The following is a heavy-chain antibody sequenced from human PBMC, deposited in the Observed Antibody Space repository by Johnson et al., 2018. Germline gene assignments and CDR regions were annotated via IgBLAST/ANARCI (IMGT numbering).Heavy chain of an antibody. J-gene: IGHJ3*02. CDR3: GSLDASDI. V-gene: IGHV3-72*01. Sequence: VQLVQSGGGVVQPGRSLRLSCAASGFTLRDYYIDWVRQAPGRGLEWFGRSRNTANSDTTEYAPSVKGRFTLSRDDANNSVHLQMNSLKTEDTAVYYCGSLDASDIWGQGTMVTVSS. CDR2: SRNTANSDTT. CDR1: GFTLRDYY.